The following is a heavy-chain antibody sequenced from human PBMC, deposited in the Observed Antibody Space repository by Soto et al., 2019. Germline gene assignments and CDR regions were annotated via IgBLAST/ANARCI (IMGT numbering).Heavy chain of an antibody. Sequence: SETLSLTCAVYCGSFRGYYWSWIRQPPGKGLEWIGEINHSGSTNYNPSLKSRVTMSVDTSKNQFSLKLSSVTAADTAVYFCVRSSIEPRIFMYPFDYWGLGTLVTVSS. J-gene: IGHJ4*02. CDR2: INHSGST. CDR3: VRSSIEPRIFMYPFDY. V-gene: IGHV4-34*01. CDR1: CGSFRGYY. D-gene: IGHD6-6*01.